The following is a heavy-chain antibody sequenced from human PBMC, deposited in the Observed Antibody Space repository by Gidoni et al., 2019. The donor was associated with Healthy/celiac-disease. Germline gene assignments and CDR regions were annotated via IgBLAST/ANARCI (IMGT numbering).Heavy chain of an antibody. Sequence: EVQLVQSGAEVKTPGESLKISCKGSGYSFSTYWIGWVRQMPGNGLEWMGIIYPGDSDPRYSPSFQGQVTISAEKSIGTAYLRWSSLKASDTAMYYCAGLVQSDLGGGEMAKIGGFDYWGQGTLVTVSS. J-gene: IGHJ4*02. V-gene: IGHV5-51*01. CDR2: IYPGDSDP. CDR1: GYSFSTYW. D-gene: IGHD3-16*01. CDR3: AGLVQSDLGGGEMAKIGGFDY.